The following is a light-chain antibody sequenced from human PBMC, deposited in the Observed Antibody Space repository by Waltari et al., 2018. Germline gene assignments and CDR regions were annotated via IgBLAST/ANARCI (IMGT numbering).Light chain of an antibody. CDR1: SSDVGSYNL. V-gene: IGLV2-23*02. J-gene: IGLJ2*01. CDR2: EVS. CDR3: CSYAGSSTS. Sequence: QSALTQPASVSGSPGQSITISCTGTSSDVGSYNLVSLYQQHPGKAPKRMIYEVSKRPSGVSNRVSGSKSGNTASLTISGLQAEDESDYYCCSYAGSSTSFGGGTKLTVL.